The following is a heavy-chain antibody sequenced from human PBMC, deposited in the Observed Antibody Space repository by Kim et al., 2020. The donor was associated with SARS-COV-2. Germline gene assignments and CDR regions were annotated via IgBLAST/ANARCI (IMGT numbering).Heavy chain of an antibody. J-gene: IGHJ4*02. CDR2: INPNSGGT. V-gene: IGHV1-2*06. D-gene: IGHD2-21*01. Sequence: ASVKVSCKASGYTFTGYYIHWVRQAPGQGLEWMGRINPNSGGTNSAQKFQGRVTLTRDTSITTAYMELSRLRFDDTAVYFCAREGMYGESFGYWGQGTLVPVSS. CDR1: GYTFTGYY. CDR3: AREGMYGESFGY.